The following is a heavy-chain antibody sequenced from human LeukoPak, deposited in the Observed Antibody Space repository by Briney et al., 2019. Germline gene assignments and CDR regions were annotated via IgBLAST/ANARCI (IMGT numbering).Heavy chain of an antibody. CDR2: INPSGGST. D-gene: IGHD6-6*01. Sequence: ASVKVSCKASGYTFTSYYMHWVRQAPGQGLEWMGIINPSGGSTSYAQKFQGRVTMTRDMSTSTVYMELSSLRSEDMAVYYCARAFEQPVVAFDYWGQGTLVTVSS. J-gene: IGHJ4*02. CDR3: ARAFEQPVVAFDY. CDR1: GYTFTSYY. V-gene: IGHV1-46*01.